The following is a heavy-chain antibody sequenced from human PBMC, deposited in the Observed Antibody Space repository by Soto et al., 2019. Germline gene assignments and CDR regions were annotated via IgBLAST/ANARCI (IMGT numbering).Heavy chain of an antibody. V-gene: IGHV3-21*01. CDR2: ISSSSSYI. CDR3: AREGNPACNEGAFDI. J-gene: IGHJ3*02. Sequence: EVQLVESGGGLVTPGGSLRLSCAACGFTFSSYSMNWVRQAPGKGLELVSSISSSSSYIYYADSVKGRFTISRDNAKNSLSLQMNSLRAEDTAVYYWAREGNPACNEGAFDIWGQGTMVTVSS. D-gene: IGHD6-13*01. CDR1: GFTFSSYS.